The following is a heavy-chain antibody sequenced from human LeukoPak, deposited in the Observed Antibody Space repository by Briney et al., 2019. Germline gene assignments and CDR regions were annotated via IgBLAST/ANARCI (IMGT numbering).Heavy chain of an antibody. CDR3: AREGPGSNYYFDY. D-gene: IGHD2-15*01. CDR1: GFTFSSYA. CDR2: ISCDGSNK. J-gene: IGHJ4*02. Sequence: GGSLRLSCAASGFTFSSYAMHWVRQAPGKGLEWVAVISCDGSNKYYADSVKGRSTISRDNSKNTLYLQMNSLRAEDTAVYYCAREGPGSNYYFDYWGQGTLVTVSS. V-gene: IGHV3-30-3*01.